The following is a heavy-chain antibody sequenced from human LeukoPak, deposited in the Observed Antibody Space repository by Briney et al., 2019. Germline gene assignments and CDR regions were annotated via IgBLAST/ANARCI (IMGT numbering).Heavy chain of an antibody. Sequence: PGGSLRLSCAASGFSLSDYWMHWVRQAPGKGLVWVSRIDPDGGSINYADSVKGRFTISRDSAKNTLYLELNSLRAEDTAVYYCASLGRLRSWGQGTLVTVSS. CDR2: IDPDGGSI. CDR3: ASLGRLRS. CDR1: GFSLSDYW. J-gene: IGHJ5*02. V-gene: IGHV3-74*01. D-gene: IGHD3-3*01.